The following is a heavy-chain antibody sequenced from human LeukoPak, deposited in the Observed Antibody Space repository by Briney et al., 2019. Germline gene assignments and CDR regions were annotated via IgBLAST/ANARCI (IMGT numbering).Heavy chain of an antibody. Sequence: GGSLRLSCAASGFTFSSYAMSCVRQAPGKGLEWVSAISGSGGSTYYADSVKGRFTISRDNSKNTLYLQMNRLRAEDTAVYYCAKRSNIAVAGTGLYFDYWGQGTLVTVSS. CDR3: AKRSNIAVAGTGLYFDY. CDR1: GFTFSSYA. J-gene: IGHJ4*02. D-gene: IGHD6-19*01. CDR2: ISGSGGST. V-gene: IGHV3-23*01.